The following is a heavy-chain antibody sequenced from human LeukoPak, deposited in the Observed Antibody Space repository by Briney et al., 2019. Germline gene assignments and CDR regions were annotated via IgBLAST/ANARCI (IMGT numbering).Heavy chain of an antibody. CDR1: GFTFTGYY. V-gene: IGHV1-2*02. D-gene: IGHD1-26*01. CDR3: ARDRVGAGRNSFDC. J-gene: IGHJ4*02. Sequence: ASVKVSGKASGFTFTGYYIHWVRQAPGQGLEWMGWINPNSGGTNFAQRFQGRVTLTRDTSISTAYMELSRLRSDDTAVFYCARDRVGAGRNSFDCWGQGTLVTVSS. CDR2: INPNSGGT.